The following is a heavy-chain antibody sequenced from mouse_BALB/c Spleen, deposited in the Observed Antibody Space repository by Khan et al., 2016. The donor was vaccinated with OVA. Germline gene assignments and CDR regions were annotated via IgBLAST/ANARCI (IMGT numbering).Heavy chain of an antibody. Sequence: QVQLQQPGAELARPGASVKLSCKASGYTFTDYYINWVKQRTGQGLEWIGEISPGSGATYYNERFKGKATLTADKSSSTAYMQLSSLTSEASAVYFCARRNYFGYTFAYWGQGTLVTVSA. V-gene: IGHV1-77*01. J-gene: IGHJ3*01. CDR3: ARRNYFGYTFAY. D-gene: IGHD1-2*01. CDR1: GYTFTDYY. CDR2: ISPGSGAT.